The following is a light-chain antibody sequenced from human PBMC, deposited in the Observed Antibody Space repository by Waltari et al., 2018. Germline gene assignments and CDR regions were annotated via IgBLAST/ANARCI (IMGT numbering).Light chain of an antibody. CDR3: QSFDSSLTRYV. CDR2: GNF. CDR1: SSNIGAGYD. Sequence: QSELTQPPSVSGAPGQRVTISCPGSSSNIGAGYDVHWYKQLPGTAPKRLIYGNFNRPSGVPDRFSGSKSGTSASLAITGLQAEDEADYYCQSFDSSLTRYVFGTGTKVTVL. V-gene: IGLV1-40*01. J-gene: IGLJ1*01.